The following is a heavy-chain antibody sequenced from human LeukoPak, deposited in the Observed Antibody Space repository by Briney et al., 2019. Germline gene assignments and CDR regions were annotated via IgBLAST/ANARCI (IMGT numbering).Heavy chain of an antibody. Sequence: SETLSLTCTVSGGSISSSSYYWGWLRQPPGKGLEWIGSIYYSGSTYYNPSLKSRVTISVDTPKNQFSLKLSSVTAADTAVYYCARDTAAAGTYPLIDYWGQGTLVTVSS. CDR2: IYYSGST. CDR1: GGSISSSSYY. CDR3: ARDTAAAGTYPLIDY. V-gene: IGHV4-39*02. D-gene: IGHD6-13*01. J-gene: IGHJ4*02.